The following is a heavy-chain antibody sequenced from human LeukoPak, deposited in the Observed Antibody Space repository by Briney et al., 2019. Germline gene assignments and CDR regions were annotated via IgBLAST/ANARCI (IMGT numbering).Heavy chain of an antibody. D-gene: IGHD1-7*01. Sequence: ASVKVSCKASGGTFSTYAISWVRQAPGQGLEWMGGIIPIFGTANYAQKFQGRVTITADESTSTAYMELSSLRSEDTAVYYCAYITGTTLYYYYGMDVWGQGTTVTVSS. CDR1: GGTFSTYA. V-gene: IGHV1-69*01. CDR2: IIPIFGTA. CDR3: AYITGTTLYYYYGMDV. J-gene: IGHJ6*02.